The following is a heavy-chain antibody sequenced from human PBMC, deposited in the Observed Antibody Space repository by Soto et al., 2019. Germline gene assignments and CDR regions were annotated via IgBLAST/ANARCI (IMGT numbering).Heavy chain of an antibody. CDR1: GYTFTSYA. V-gene: IGHV1-3*01. J-gene: IGHJ3*02. D-gene: IGHD2-15*01. Sequence: ASVKVSCKASGYTFTSYAMHWVRQAPGQRLEWMGWINAGNGNTKYSQKFQGRVTITRDTSASTAYMELSSLRSEDTAVYYCARGWGELGYCSGGSCSNDAFEIWGQGTMVTVSS. CDR2: INAGNGNT. CDR3: ARGWGELGYCSGGSCSNDAFEI.